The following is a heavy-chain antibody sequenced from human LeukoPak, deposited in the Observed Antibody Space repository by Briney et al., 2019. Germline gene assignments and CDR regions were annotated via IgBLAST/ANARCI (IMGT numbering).Heavy chain of an antibody. CDR1: GYTFTSYD. V-gene: IGHV1-8*03. J-gene: IGHJ4*02. D-gene: IGHD3-3*01. Sequence: APVKVSCKASGYTFTSYDINWVRQATGQGLEWMGWMNPNSGNTGYAQKFQGRVTITRNTSISTAYMELSSLRSEDTAVYYCARGRRDDFWSGYPYWGQGTLVTVSS. CDR2: MNPNSGNT. CDR3: ARGRRDDFWSGYPY.